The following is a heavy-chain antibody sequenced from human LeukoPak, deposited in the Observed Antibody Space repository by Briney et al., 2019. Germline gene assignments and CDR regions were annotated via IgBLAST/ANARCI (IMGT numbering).Heavy chain of an antibody. CDR3: AKGGTTVVDY. CDR2: ISSDGTSP. V-gene: IGHV3-74*01. Sequence: GSLRLSCAASGLTISSYWMHWVRQPPGKGLVWVSRISSDGTSPTYADSVKGRFTISRDNAKNTLYLQMNSLRAEDTAVYYYAKGGTTVVDYWGQGTLVTVSS. CDR1: GLTISSYW. D-gene: IGHD4-23*01. J-gene: IGHJ4*02.